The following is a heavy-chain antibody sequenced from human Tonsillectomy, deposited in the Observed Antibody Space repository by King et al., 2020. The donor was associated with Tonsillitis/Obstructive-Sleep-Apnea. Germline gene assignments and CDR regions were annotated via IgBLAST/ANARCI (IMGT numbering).Heavy chain of an antibody. J-gene: IGHJ2*01. V-gene: IGHV3-74*01. CDR1: GFTFSTYW. Sequence: VQLVQSGGDLVQPGGSLRLSCAASGFTFSTYWMRWVRQAPGKGLVWVSRINSDGSSTSYADSVKGRFTISRDNAKNTLYLQMNSLRAEDTAVYYCARDTAVTGFGYFDLWGRGTLVTVSS. D-gene: IGHD6-19*01. CDR2: INSDGSST. CDR3: ARDTAVTGFGYFDL.